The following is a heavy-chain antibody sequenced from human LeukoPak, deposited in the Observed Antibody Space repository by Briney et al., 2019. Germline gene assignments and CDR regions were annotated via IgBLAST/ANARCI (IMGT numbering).Heavy chain of an antibody. CDR3: ARLRARGPPFDY. CDR1: GSFFTSYW. CDR2: IYPGDSET. V-gene: IGHV5-51*01. Sequence: GASLQISCKGSGSFFTSYWIGWGRPLPGKGLEWMGIIYPGDSETRYSPSCHGQLTISADKSTSTSYLQCSRLKASGPAIYYWARLRARGPPFDYWGQGTLVTVSS. J-gene: IGHJ4*02. D-gene: IGHD3-10*01.